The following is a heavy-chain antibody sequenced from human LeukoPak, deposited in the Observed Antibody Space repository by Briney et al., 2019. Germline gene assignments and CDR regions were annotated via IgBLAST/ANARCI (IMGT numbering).Heavy chain of an antibody. Sequence: SETLSLTCAVSGGSISSSNWWSWVRQPPGKGLEWIGEIYHSGSTNYNPSLKGRVTISVDKSKNQFSLKLSSVTAADTAVYYCARDQVLGLSGIALYYGMDVWGQGTTVTVSS. CDR3: ARDQVLGLSGIALYYGMDV. D-gene: IGHD6-13*01. CDR2: IYHSGST. CDR1: GGSISSSNW. J-gene: IGHJ6*02. V-gene: IGHV4-4*02.